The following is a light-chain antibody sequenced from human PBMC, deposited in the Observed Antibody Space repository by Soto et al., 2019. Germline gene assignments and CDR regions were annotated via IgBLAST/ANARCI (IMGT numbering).Light chain of an antibody. V-gene: IGLV2-18*02. CDR3: SSYASSNTLV. Sequence: QSALTQPPSVSGSPGQSVTISCTGTSSDVGNYNRVSWYQQPPGTAPKLMIYEVTNRPSGVPDRFSGSKSGNTASLTISGLQAEDEADYYCSSYASSNTLVFGEGTKLTVL. CDR1: SSDVGNYNR. CDR2: EVT. J-gene: IGLJ3*02.